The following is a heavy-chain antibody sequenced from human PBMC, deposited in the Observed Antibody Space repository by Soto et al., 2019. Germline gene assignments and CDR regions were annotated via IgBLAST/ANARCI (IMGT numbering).Heavy chain of an antibody. V-gene: IGHV3-74*01. CDR2: INSDGSST. CDR3: ARAETYYDILTGYLESLDAFDI. D-gene: IGHD3-9*01. J-gene: IGHJ3*02. Sequence: HPGGSLRLSCAASGFTFSSYWMHWVRQAPGKGLVWVSRINSDGSSTSYADSVKGRFTISRDNAKNTLYLQMNSLRAEDTAVYYCARAETYYDILTGYLESLDAFDIWGQGTMVTVSS. CDR1: GFTFSSYW.